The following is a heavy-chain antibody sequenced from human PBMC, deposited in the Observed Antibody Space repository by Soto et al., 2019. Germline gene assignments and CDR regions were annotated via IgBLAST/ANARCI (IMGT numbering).Heavy chain of an antibody. J-gene: IGHJ4*02. CDR1: GFTFSGSA. CDR3: TGPEEGENY. Sequence: GSLRLSCAASGFTFSGSAMHWVRQASGKGLEWVGRIRSKANSYATAYAASVKGRFTISRDDSKNTAYLQMNSLKTEDTAVYYCTGPEEGENYWGQGTLVTVSS. CDR2: IRSKANSYAT. D-gene: IGHD3-10*01. V-gene: IGHV3-73*01.